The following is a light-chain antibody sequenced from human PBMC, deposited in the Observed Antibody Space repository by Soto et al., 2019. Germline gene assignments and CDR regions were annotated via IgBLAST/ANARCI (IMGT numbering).Light chain of an antibody. Sequence: QCVPTQPPSAYGTPGQRVTITCYGDNSNIASNSVNWYQQLPGTAPKLLIYSDNRRPSGVPDRFSASKSGASAFLTISGLQSDDEADYYCSSWDRSLDNWMFGGGTKLTV. CDR2: SDN. V-gene: IGLV1-44*01. J-gene: IGLJ3*02. CDR3: SSWDRSLDNWM. CDR1: NSNIASNS.